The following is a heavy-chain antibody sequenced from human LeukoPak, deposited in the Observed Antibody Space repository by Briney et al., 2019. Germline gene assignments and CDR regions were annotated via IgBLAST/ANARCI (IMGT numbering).Heavy chain of an antibody. J-gene: IGHJ4*02. CDR1: GGSISSSSYY. CDR2: IYYSGSP. CDR3: ARLVRYSYGYGPFDY. V-gene: IGHV4-39*01. Sequence: KHSETLSLTCTLSGGSISSSSYYWGWIRQPPGRGLEWIGRIYYSGSPYYNPSLKSQVTISVDTSKNQFSLNLTSETPAQPAVCYGARLVRYSYGYGPFDYWGQGTLVTVSS. D-gene: IGHD5-18*01.